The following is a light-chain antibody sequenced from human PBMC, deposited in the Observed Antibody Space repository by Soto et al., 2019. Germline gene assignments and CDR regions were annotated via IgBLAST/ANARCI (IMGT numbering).Light chain of an antibody. CDR3: VLLVGSGISL. V-gene: IGLV8-61*01. CDR1: SGSVSTSYY. CDR2: STT. J-gene: IGLJ3*02. Sequence: QAVVTQEPSFSVSPGETVTLTCGLSSGSVSTSYYPSWYQQTPGQAPRTLIYSTTKRSSGVPDRFSGSILGNKAALTISGAQADDESDYYCVLLVGSGISLFGGGTKLTVL.